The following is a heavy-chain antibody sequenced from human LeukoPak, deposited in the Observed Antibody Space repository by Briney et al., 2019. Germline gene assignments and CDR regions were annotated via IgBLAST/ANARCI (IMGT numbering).Heavy chain of an antibody. CDR3: ARGGFYDYVWGSYRIDY. CDR2: ISSSSSYI. D-gene: IGHD3-16*02. CDR1: GFTFSSYS. J-gene: IGHJ4*02. Sequence: GGSLRLSCAASGFTFSSYSMNWVRQAPGKGLEWVSSISSSSSYIYYAGSVKGRFTISRDNAKNSLYLQMNSLRAEDTAVYYCARGGFYDYVWGSYRIDYWGQGTLVTVSS. V-gene: IGHV3-21*01.